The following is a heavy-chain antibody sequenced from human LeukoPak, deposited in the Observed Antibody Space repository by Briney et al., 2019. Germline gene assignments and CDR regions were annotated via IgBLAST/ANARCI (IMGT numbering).Heavy chain of an antibody. D-gene: IGHD3-22*01. CDR3: ASLKNYYDSSGYLVTDAFDI. CDR2: ISAYNGNT. J-gene: IGHJ3*02. V-gene: IGHV1-18*01. CDR1: GYTFTSYG. Sequence: ASVKVSCRASGYTFTSYGISWVRQAPGQGLEWMGWISAYNGNTNYAQKLQGRVTMTTDTSTSTAYMELRSLKSDDTAVYYCASLKNYYDSSGYLVTDAFDIWGQGTMVTVSS.